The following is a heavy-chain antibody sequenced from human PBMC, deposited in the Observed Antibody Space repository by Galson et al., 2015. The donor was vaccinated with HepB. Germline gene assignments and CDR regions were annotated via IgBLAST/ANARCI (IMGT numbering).Heavy chain of an antibody. Sequence: SLRLSCAASGSTFSTYGMHWVRQAPGKELEWVAEIWHDGTNEKYADSVRGRFTISRDNSNNILYLQMNSLRAEDTAVYYCLRDGYASSWVYWGQGTLVTVSS. D-gene: IGHD3-16*01. CDR3: LRDGYASSWVY. V-gene: IGHV3-33*01. CDR2: IWHDGTNE. J-gene: IGHJ4*02. CDR1: GSTFSTYG.